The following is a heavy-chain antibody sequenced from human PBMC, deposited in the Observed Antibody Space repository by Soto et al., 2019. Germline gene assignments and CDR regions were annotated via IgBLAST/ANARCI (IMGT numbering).Heavy chain of an antibody. CDR1: GFIFKMYW. CDR3: TRGPRPISTGTVAY. CDR2: IYNDGTYS. J-gene: IGHJ4*02. V-gene: IGHV3-74*01. Sequence: GGSLRLSCAASGFIFKMYWMHWVRQSPGKGLVWISRIYNDGTYSDYADSVRGRFTISRDNVNDTLYLQMNNLRAEDSGLYYCTRGPRPISTGTVAYWGQGTQVTVSS. D-gene: IGHD3-9*01.